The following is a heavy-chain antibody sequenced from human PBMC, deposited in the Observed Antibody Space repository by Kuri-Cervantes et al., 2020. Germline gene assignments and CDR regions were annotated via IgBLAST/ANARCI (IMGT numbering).Heavy chain of an antibody. Sequence: ASVKVYCKASGYTFNRYYMHWVRQAPGQGLEWMGIINPSGGSTTYAQKFQGRVTMTRDTSTSTVYMELSSLRSEDTAVYYCARGDTAMAGNKEDAFDIWGQGTMVTVSS. V-gene: IGHV1-46*02. D-gene: IGHD5-18*01. CDR3: ARGDTAMAGNKEDAFDI. J-gene: IGHJ3*02. CDR1: GYTFNRYY. CDR2: INPSGGST.